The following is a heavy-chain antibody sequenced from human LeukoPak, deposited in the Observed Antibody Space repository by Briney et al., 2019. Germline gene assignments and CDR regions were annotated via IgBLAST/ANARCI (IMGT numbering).Heavy chain of an antibody. Sequence: ASVKVSCKASGYTFTSYYMHWVRQAPGQGLEWMGWINPNSGGTNYAQKFQGRVTMTRDTSTSTAYMELSRLRSDDTAVYYCAREVRIVVVTASCWFDPWGQGTLVTVSS. V-gene: IGHV1-2*02. D-gene: IGHD2-21*02. CDR3: AREVRIVVVTASCWFDP. CDR2: INPNSGGT. CDR1: GYTFTSYY. J-gene: IGHJ5*02.